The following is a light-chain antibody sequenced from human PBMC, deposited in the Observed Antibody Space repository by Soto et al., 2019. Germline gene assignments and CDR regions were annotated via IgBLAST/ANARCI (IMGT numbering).Light chain of an antibody. CDR3: QQYGSSPVT. CDR1: QSISSSY. J-gene: IGKJ4*01. Sequence: EMVLTHSPGTLSLSPGERATLSCRASQSISSSYLAWYQQIPGQAPRLLIYGASVRATGIPDRFSGSGSGTDFTLTISRLEPEDFAVYFCQQYGSSPVTFGGGTKVDIK. CDR2: GAS. V-gene: IGKV3-20*01.